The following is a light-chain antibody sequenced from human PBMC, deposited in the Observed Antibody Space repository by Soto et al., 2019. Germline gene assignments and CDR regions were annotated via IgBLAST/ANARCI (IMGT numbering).Light chain of an antibody. V-gene: IGKV3-20*01. CDR3: QQYGSSPPWT. CDR2: RAS. Sequence: IVMTQSPATLSVSLGERATLSCRASQSINSNLAWYQQKPGQAPRLLMFRASIRAAGFPARFSGSGSGTDFTLTISRLEPEDFAVYYCQQYGSSPPWTFGQGTKVDIK. CDR1: QSINSN. J-gene: IGKJ1*01.